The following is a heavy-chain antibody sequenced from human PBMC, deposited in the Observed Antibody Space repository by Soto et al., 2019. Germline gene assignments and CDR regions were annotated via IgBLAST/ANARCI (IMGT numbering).Heavy chain of an antibody. D-gene: IGHD2-2*01. J-gene: IGHJ6*03. Sequence: QVQLQQWGAGLLKPSETLSLTCAVYGGSFSGYYWSWIRQPPGKGLEWIGEINHSGSTNYNPSLKSRVTISVDTSKNQCSLKLSSVTAADTAVYYCARFLASAAKPYYYYYMDVWGKGTTVTVSS. CDR2: INHSGST. V-gene: IGHV4-34*01. CDR3: ARFLASAAKPYYYYYMDV. CDR1: GGSFSGYY.